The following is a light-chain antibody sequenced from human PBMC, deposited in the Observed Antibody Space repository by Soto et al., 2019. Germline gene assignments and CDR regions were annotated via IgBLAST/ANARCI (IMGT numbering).Light chain of an antibody. J-gene: IGLJ3*02. V-gene: IGLV1-51*01. CDR2: DNL. Sequence: QSALPQSPSVSAAPGQTVSISCSGTSANIENNYVSWYQVRPKTAPKLLIYDNLKRPAGIPERLAGSKSGTSATLVISGLQTGDDAAYYCGTWESSRNLVVAGGSKLAV. CDR1: SANIENNY. CDR3: GTWESSRNLV.